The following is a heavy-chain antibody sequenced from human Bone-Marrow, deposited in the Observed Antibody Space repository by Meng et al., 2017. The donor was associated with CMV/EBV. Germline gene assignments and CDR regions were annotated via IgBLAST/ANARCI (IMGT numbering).Heavy chain of an antibody. CDR2: IIPIFSTT. CDR3: ARDRPYCSSTSCFPTEYNWFDP. CDR1: GYTFTSYG. J-gene: IGHJ5*02. V-gene: IGHV1-69*05. D-gene: IGHD2-2*01. Sequence: SVKVSCKASGYTFTSYGISWVRQAPGQGLEWMGGIIPIFSTTNYAQKFQGRVTITTDESTSTAYMELSSLRSEDTAVYYCARDRPYCSSTSCFPTEYNWFDPWGQGTLVTVSS.